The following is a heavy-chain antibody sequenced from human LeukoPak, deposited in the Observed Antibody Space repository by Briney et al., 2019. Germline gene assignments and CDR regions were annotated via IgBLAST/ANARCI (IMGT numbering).Heavy chain of an antibody. CDR3: ARKGLAAGLDY. CDR2: IYSSGST. J-gene: IGHJ4*02. CDR1: GGSISNYY. Sequence: PSETLSLTCAVSGGSISNYYWSWIRQPPGKGLEWIGYIYSSGSTTHNPSLKSRVTISLDTSKNQFSLRLSSVTAADTAVYYCARKGLAAGLDYWGQGTLVTVSS. V-gene: IGHV4-59*01. D-gene: IGHD6-13*01.